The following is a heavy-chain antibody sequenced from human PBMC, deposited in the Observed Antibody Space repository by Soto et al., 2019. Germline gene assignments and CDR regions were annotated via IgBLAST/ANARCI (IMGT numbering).Heavy chain of an antibody. J-gene: IGHJ4*02. CDR3: ARDLGYYASDGYFDY. D-gene: IGHD3-22*01. Sequence: GGSLRLSCAASGFTFSYYYMIWIRQAPGKGLEWVSYISSSGDIIYYADSVKGRFTISRDNAKNSLYLQLNSLRAEDTAVYYCARDLGYYASDGYFDYWGQGTVVTVSS. CDR2: ISSSGDII. CDR1: GFTFSYYY. V-gene: IGHV3-11*01.